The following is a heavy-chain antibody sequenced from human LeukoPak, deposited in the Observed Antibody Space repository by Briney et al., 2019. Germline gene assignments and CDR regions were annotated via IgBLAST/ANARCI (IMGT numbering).Heavy chain of an antibody. D-gene: IGHD3-9*01. CDR2: IIPIFGTA. CDR1: GGTFSSYA. V-gene: IGHV1-69*05. J-gene: IGHJ4*02. Sequence: SVKVSCKASGGTFSSYAISWVRQAPGQGLEWMGGIIPIFGTANYAQKFQGRVTITTDESTSTAYMGLSSLRSEDTAVYYCARGPILTGYSISDYWGQGTLVTVSS. CDR3: ARGPILTGYSISDY.